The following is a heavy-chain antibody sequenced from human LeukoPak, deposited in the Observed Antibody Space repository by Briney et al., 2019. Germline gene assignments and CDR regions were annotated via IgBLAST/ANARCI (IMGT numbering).Heavy chain of an antibody. D-gene: IGHD2-15*01. CDR1: EXTFSTYA. V-gene: IGHV3-23*01. CDR2: ITGSGGTT. CDR3: AKSIVGRAHSDY. J-gene: IGHJ4*02. Sequence: PGGSLRLSCAASEXTFSTYAMSWVRQAPGKGLEWVSAITGSGGTTYYADSVMGRFTISRDNSENTLFLQTNSLRAEDTAVYYCAKSIVGRAHSDYWGQGTLVTVSS.